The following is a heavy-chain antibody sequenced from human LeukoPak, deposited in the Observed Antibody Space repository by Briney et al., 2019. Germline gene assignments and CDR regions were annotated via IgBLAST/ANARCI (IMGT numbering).Heavy chain of an antibody. Sequence: GGSLRLSCAASGFTFGHSAMNWVRQAPGKGLEWVANIKKDGSEKFYVDSVKGRFTISRDNAKNSLYLQMSSLRAEDTAVYYCVREAYDDFWSGSWRYYYYMDVWGKGITVTVSS. CDR1: GFTFGHSA. CDR2: IKKDGSEK. J-gene: IGHJ6*03. D-gene: IGHD3-3*01. CDR3: VREAYDDFWSGSWRYYYYMDV. V-gene: IGHV3-7*01.